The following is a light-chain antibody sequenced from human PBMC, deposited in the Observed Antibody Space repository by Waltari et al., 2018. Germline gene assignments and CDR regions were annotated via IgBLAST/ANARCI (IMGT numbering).Light chain of an antibody. CDR2: EGS. V-gene: IGLV2-23*03. CDR1: SSDVGSYNL. CDR3: YSYAGSNTFV. J-gene: IGLJ2*01. Sequence: QSALTQPASVSGSPGQSITISCTGTSSDVGSYNLVSWYQQHPGKAPKLMIYEGSKRPSGFSNRFSGSKFGNTASLTISGLQAEDEADYYCYSYAGSNTFVFGGGTKLTVL.